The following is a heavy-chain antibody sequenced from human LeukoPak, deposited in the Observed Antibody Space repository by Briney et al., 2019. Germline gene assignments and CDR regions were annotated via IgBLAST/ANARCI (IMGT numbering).Heavy chain of an antibody. V-gene: IGHV3-23*01. D-gene: IGHD4-23*01. J-gene: IGHJ4*02. CDR2: ISGTDGTT. CDR3: ANACALTPGHKFDS. CDR1: GFTFSNYP. Sequence: GGSLRLSCAAAGFTFSNYPMSWVRQAPGKGLEWVSVISGTDGTTFYADSVKGRSTISRDNSKNTLSLQMNSLRVDDTAVYYCANACALTPGHKFDSWGQGTLVTVFS.